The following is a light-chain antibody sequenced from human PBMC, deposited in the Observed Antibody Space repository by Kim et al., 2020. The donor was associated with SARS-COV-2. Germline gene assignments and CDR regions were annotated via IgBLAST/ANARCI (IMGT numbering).Light chain of an antibody. CDR3: QSYDSSLSGSV. CDR1: SSNIGAGHD. V-gene: IGLV1-40*01. Sequence: ELTQPPSVSGAPGQRVTISCTGSSSNIGAGHDVHWYQQLPGTAPKLLIYGNSNRPSGVPDRFSGSKSGTSASLAITGLQAEDEADYYCQSYDSSLSGSVFGGGTQLTVL. J-gene: IGLJ3*02. CDR2: GNS.